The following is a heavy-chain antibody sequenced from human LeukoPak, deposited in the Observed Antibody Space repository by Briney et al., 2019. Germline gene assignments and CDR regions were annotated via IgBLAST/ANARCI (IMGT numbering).Heavy chain of an antibody. Sequence: GGSLRLSCAASGFTFSSYGMHWVRQAPGKGLEWVAVIWYDGSNKYYADSVKGRFTISRDNSKNTLYLQMNSLRVEDTAVYYCAREGGYGVNMEYYGMDVWGQGTTVTVSS. V-gene: IGHV3-33*01. J-gene: IGHJ6*02. D-gene: IGHD5-12*01. CDR3: AREGGYGVNMEYYGMDV. CDR2: IWYDGSNK. CDR1: GFTFSSYG.